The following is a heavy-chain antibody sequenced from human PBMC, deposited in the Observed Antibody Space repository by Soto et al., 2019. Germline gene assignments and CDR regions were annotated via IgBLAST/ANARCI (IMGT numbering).Heavy chain of an antibody. J-gene: IGHJ1*01. CDR2: IYYSGST. CDR3: SRGEYVGNSGYFQH. CDR1: GGSISSYY. D-gene: IGHD7-27*01. V-gene: IGHV4-59*01. Sequence: SETLSLTCTVSGGSISSYYWSWIRQPPGKGLEWIGYIYYSGSTNYNPSLKSRVTISVDTSKNQFSLKLSSVTAADTAVYYCSRGEYVGNSGYFQHWGQGTLVPVSS.